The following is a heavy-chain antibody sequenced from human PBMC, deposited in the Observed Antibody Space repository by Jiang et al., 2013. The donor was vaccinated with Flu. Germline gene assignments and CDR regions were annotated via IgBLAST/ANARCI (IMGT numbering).Heavy chain of an antibody. D-gene: IGHD3-10*01. CDR2: ISYDGSNK. CDR1: GFTFSSYA. V-gene: IGHV3-30*04. CDR3: ARAMGSVFEYFQH. J-gene: IGHJ1*01. Sequence: VQLLESGGGVVQPGRSLRLSCAASGFTFSSYAMHWVRQAPGKGLEWVAVISYDGSNKYYADSVKGRFTISRDNSKNTLYLQMNSLRAEDTAVYYCARAMGSVFEYFQHWGQGTLVTVSS.